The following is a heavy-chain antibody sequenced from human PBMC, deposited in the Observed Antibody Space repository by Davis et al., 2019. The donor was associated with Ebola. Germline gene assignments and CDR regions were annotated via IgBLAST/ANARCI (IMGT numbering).Heavy chain of an antibody. CDR1: GLSLSDHY. CDR3: AASATSDY. J-gene: IGHJ4*02. V-gene: IGHV3-66*02. Sequence: GESLKISCAASGLSLSDHYMDWVRQAPGKGLEWVSVISSSGVSTNYADSVKDRLTISRDNSKNTLYLQMNSLRAEDTAVYYCAASATSDYWGQGTLVTVSS. CDR2: ISSSGVST.